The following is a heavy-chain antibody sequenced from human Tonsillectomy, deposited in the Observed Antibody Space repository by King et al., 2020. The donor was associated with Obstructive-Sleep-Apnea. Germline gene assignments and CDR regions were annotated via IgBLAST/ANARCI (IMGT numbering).Heavy chain of an antibody. CDR3: AKRLQGVRGVIPDAFDI. D-gene: IGHD3-10*01. J-gene: IGHJ3*02. CDR1: GFTFSSDV. CDR2: ISGSGGIT. V-gene: IGHV3-23*04. Sequence: DVQLVESGGGLVKPGGSLILSCAASGFTFSSDVISWVRQSPGKGLEWVSLISGSGGITDYADSVQGRFTISRDNSKNTLYLQMNSLRAEDTAVYYCAKRLQGVRGVIPDAFDIWGQGTMVTVSS.